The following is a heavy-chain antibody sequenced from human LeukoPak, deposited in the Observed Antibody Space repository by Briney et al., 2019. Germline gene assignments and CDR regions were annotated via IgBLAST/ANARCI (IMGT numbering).Heavy chain of an antibody. J-gene: IGHJ6*02. D-gene: IGHD3-10*01. CDR1: GYTFTDYY. V-gene: IGHV1-2*02. CDR2: INPNNGGP. Sequence: GASVKVSCKASGYTFTDYYIHWVRQAPGQGLEWMGWINPNNGGPNYAQKFHGRVTMTRDTSISTAYLELSGLTYDDTAVYYCARDHGSGSYSNYYYYYGMDVWGQGTTVTVSS. CDR3: ARDHGSGSYSNYYYYYGMDV.